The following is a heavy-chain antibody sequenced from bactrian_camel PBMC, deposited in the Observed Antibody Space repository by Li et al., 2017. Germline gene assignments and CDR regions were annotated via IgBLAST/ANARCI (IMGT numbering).Heavy chain of an antibody. Sequence: QAGGSLRLSCEVSGYDFRRLCMGWFRQALGKEREGVAAIYTGDGTTYYFDSVKGRFTVSTDNAKNTLYLQMNNLKPEDTAQYVCVAGVGGDYCDDYYGQGTQVTVS. V-gene: IGHV3S28*01. CDR2: IYTGDGTT. D-gene: IGHD2*01. J-gene: IGHJ4*01. CDR3: VAGVGGDYCDDY. CDR1: GYDFRRLC.